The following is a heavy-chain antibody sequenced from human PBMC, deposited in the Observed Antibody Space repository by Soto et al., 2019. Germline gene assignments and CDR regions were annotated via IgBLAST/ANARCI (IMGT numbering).Heavy chain of an antibody. J-gene: IGHJ6*02. V-gene: IGHV1-8*01. CDR2: MNPNSGNT. CDR1: GYTFTSYD. CDR3: ARWPDGYYYYGMDV. Sequence: ASVKVSCKASGYTFTSYDINWVRQATGQGLEWMGWMNPNSGNTGYAQKFQGRVTMTRNTSISTAHMELSSLRSEDTAVYYCARWPDGYYYYGMDVWGHGTTVTVSS.